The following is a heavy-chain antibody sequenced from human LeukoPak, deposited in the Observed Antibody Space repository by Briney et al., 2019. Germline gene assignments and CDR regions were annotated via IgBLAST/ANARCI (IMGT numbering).Heavy chain of an antibody. D-gene: IGHD3-22*01. CDR2: ISSGSSYI. CDR1: RFSFSNYW. Sequence: GGSLRLSCAASRFSFSNYWMNWVRQAPGKGLEWVSSISSGSSYIYYADSVKGRFTISRDNAKNSLYLQMNSLRAEDTAVYYCARDGLPLYDSSGYYYGHFDYWGQGTLVTVSS. V-gene: IGHV3-21*01. J-gene: IGHJ4*02. CDR3: ARDGLPLYDSSGYYYGHFDY.